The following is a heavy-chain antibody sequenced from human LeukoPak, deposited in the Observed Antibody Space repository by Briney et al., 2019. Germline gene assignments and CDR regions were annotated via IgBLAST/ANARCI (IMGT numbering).Heavy chain of an antibody. CDR2: NNPNSGGT. CDR1: GYTFTGYY. Sequence: GASVKVSCKASGYTFTGYYMHWVRQAPGQGLEWMGWNNPNSGGTNYAQKFQGRVTMTRDTSISTVYMELSRLRSDDTAVYYCARTRSGWYVGFDCWGRGTLVAVSS. D-gene: IGHD6-19*01. J-gene: IGHJ4*02. V-gene: IGHV1-2*02. CDR3: ARTRSGWYVGFDC.